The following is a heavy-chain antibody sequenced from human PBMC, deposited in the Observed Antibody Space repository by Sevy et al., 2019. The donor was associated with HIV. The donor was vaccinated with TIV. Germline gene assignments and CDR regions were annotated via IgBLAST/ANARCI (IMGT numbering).Heavy chain of an antibody. CDR2: IIPMFGTA. D-gene: IGHD4-17*01. Sequence: ASVKVSCKAFGGTFSSYAINWVRQAPGHGLEWMGGIIPMFGTAKYAQKFQGRVTITADESTSTAYMGLSSLRSEDTAVYYCAKADYGDYPLDYWGQGTLVTVSS. J-gene: IGHJ4*02. CDR3: AKADYGDYPLDY. V-gene: IGHV1-69*13. CDR1: GGTFSSYA.